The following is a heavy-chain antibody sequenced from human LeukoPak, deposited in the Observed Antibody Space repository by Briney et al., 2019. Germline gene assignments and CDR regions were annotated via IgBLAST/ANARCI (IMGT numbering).Heavy chain of an antibody. Sequence: GGSLRLSCAASGFTFHDFAMHWVRQAPGKGLEWVAVISNDERNKYYRDSVKGRFTISRDNSKNTVYLQMNSLRAEDTAVYYCARVSRVYAFDIWGQGTMVTVSS. D-gene: IGHD2-8*01. CDR1: GFTFHDFA. V-gene: IGHV3-30*04. CDR2: ISNDERNK. J-gene: IGHJ3*02. CDR3: ARVSRVYAFDI.